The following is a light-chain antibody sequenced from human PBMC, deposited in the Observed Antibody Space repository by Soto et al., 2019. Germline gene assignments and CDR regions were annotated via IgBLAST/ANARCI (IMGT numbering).Light chain of an antibody. CDR2: GAS. J-gene: IGKJ2*01. CDR1: QSVSSH. CDR3: HQYDGGPYT. Sequence: EVVLTKSLATLSLNPEERATLSCRASQSVSSHVVWYQQIPGQTPRLLIYGASTRATGIPVRFSGSGSGTEFTLTISSLQSEDFAVYYCHQYDGGPYTFGQGTKVDIK. V-gene: IGKV3-15*01.